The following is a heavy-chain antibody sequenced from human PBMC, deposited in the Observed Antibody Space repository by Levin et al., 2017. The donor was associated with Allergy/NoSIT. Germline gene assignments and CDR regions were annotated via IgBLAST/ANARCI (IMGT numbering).Heavy chain of an antibody. Sequence: PSETLYLTCAVSGGSFSFYYWNWIRQPPGKGLEWIGEINHSGSTNYNPSLKSRVTISLDRSKKQFSLRLSSVTAADTAVYYCATFHDYGSGSFDHWGQGTPVTVSS. D-gene: IGHD3-10*01. CDR3: ATFHDYGSGSFDH. CDR2: INHSGST. CDR1: GGSFSFYY. V-gene: IGHV4-34*01. J-gene: IGHJ4*02.